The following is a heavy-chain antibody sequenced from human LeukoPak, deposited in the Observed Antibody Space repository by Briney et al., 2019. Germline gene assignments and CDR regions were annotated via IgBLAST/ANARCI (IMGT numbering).Heavy chain of an antibody. D-gene: IGHD2-21*02. CDR3: ARGAHIVVVTGAFDI. CDR2: IWYDGSNK. CDR1: GFTFSSYG. Sequence: PGGSLRLSCAASGFTFSSYGMHWVRQAPGKGLEWVAVIWYDGSNKYYADSVKGRFTISRDNSKNTLYLQMSSLRAEDTAVYYCARGAHIVVVTGAFDIWGQGTMVTVSS. V-gene: IGHV3-33*01. J-gene: IGHJ3*02.